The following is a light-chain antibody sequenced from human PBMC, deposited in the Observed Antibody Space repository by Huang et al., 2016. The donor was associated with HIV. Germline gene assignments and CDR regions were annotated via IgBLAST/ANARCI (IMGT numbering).Light chain of an antibody. CDR2: SAS. V-gene: IGKV1-39*01. CDR3: QQSYSALSS. J-gene: IGKJ5*01. CDR1: QNINTY. Sequence: IQMTQSPTSLSASIGDRVSIACRASQNINTYLNWYQQKPGKAPKLLISSASTLHSGVPSRFSGRGSGTDFTLTIRGLQLDDFATYYCQQSYSALSSFGPGTRL.